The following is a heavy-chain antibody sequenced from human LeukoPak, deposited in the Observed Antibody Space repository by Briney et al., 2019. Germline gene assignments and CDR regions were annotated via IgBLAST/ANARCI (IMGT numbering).Heavy chain of an antibody. CDR3: TRGRRATHDY. D-gene: IGHD1-26*01. V-gene: IGHV3-49*04. CDR2: IRSKAYGGTT. Sequence: PGGSLRLSCTASGFTFGDYSMNWVRQAPRKGLEWVGFIRSKAYGGTTEYAASVKGRFTISRDDSKSIAYLQMNSLKSEDTAVYYCTRGRRATHDYWGQGTLVTVSS. J-gene: IGHJ4*02. CDR1: GFTFGDYS.